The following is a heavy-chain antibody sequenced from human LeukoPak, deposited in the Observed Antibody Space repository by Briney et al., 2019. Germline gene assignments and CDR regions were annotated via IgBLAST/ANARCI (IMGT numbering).Heavy chain of an antibody. Sequence: SVKVSCKASGGTFTSYAISWVRQAPGQGLEWMGGIIAIFGTANYAQKFQDRDTITADESRSTGYMELSSLRSEDTAVYYCARAGYCSSTSCIPDAFDIWGQGTMVTVSS. V-gene: IGHV1-69*13. CDR1: GGTFTSYA. CDR3: ARAGYCSSTSCIPDAFDI. D-gene: IGHD2-2*01. J-gene: IGHJ3*02. CDR2: IIAIFGTA.